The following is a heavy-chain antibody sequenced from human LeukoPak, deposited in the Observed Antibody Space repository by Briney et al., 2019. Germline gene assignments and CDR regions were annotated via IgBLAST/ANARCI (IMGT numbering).Heavy chain of an antibody. D-gene: IGHD1-1*01. J-gene: IGHJ4*02. CDR1: GYTFIVYH. V-gene: IGHV1-2*02. Sequence: GASVKVSCKASGYTFIVYHMHWVRQAPRQGLAGMGWINPNSGDTNFAHNFKGRVTMTRDPSISTAYMELSRLTSDDTAVYYCARADWSMLEYWGQGTLVTVSS. CDR3: ARADWSMLEY. CDR2: INPNSGDT.